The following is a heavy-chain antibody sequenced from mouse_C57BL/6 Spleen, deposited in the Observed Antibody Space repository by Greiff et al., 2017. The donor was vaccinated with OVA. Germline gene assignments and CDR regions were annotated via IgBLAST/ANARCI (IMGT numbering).Heavy chain of an antibody. CDR3: AREDGYYPFAY. J-gene: IGHJ3*01. CDR1: GFTFSDYG. Sequence: VQLQQSGGGLVKPGGSLKLSCAASGFTFSDYGMHWVRQAPEKGLEWVAYISSGSSTIYYADTVKGRFTISRDNAKNTLFLQMTSLRSEDTAMYYCAREDGYYPFAYWGQGTLVTVSA. D-gene: IGHD2-3*01. V-gene: IGHV5-17*01. CDR2: ISSGSSTI.